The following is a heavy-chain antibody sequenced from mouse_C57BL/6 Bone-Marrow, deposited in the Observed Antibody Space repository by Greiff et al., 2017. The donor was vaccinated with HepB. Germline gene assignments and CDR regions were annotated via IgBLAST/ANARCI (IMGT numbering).Heavy chain of an antibody. CDR2: ISSGGSYT. V-gene: IGHV5-6*01. D-gene: IGHD2-4*01. Sequence: EVNLVESGGDLVKPGGSLKLSCAASGFTFSSYGMSWVRQTPDKKLEWVATISSGGSYTYYPDSVKGRFTISRDNAKNTLYLQMSSLKSEDTAMYYCARDDYDYFDYWGQGTTLTVSS. J-gene: IGHJ2*01. CDR1: GFTFSSYG. CDR3: ARDDYDYFDY.